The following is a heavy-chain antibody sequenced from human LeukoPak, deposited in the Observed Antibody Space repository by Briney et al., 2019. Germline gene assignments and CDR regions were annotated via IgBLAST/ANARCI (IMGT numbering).Heavy chain of an antibody. D-gene: IGHD1-26*01. CDR2: IKSKTGGGTT. Sequence: GGSLRLSCAASGFTFSNAWMSWVRQAPGKGLEWVGRIKSKTGGGTTDYAAPVKGRFTISRDDSKNTLYLQMNSLKTEDTAVYYCTTDRGSYYGYWGRGTLVTVSS. CDR1: GFTFSNAW. J-gene: IGHJ4*02. CDR3: TTDRGSYYGY. V-gene: IGHV3-15*01.